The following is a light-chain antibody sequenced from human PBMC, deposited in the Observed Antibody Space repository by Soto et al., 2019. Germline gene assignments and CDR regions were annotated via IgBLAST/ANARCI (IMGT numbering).Light chain of an antibody. CDR1: QSIRYY. CDR3: QQSYSTPQNT. CDR2: AAS. Sequence: DIQMTQSPSSLSASVGDRVTITCRASQSIRYYLNWYQQKPGKAPKLLIYAASSLQSGVPSRFSGSGSGTDFTLTISSPQPEDFATYYCQQSYSTPQNTFGQGTKLEIK. J-gene: IGKJ2*01. V-gene: IGKV1-39*01.